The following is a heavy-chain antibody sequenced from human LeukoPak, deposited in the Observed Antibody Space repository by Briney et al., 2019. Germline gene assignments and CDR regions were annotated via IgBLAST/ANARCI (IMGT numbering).Heavy chain of an antibody. CDR3: ARVNGGNSVATRIDY. J-gene: IGHJ4*02. Sequence: PSETLSLTCTVSGGSISSYYWSWIRQPAGKGLEWIGRIYTSGSTNYNPSLKSRVTMSVDASKNQFSLKLSSVTAADTAVYYCARVNGGNSVATRIDYWGQGTLVTVSS. D-gene: IGHD4-23*01. V-gene: IGHV4-4*07. CDR2: IYTSGST. CDR1: GGSISSYY.